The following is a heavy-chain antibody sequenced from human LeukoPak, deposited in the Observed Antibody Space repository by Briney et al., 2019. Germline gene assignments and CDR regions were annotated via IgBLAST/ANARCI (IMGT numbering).Heavy chain of an antibody. Sequence: GGSLRLSCAASGFSFSSYEMNWVRQAPGKGLEWVSYIGISGSSISYADSVKGRFTISRDDAKNSLYLQMNSLTAADTAIYYCARVFDSSGNDWGRGTLVTVSS. J-gene: IGHJ4*02. CDR2: IGISGSSI. V-gene: IGHV3-48*03. CDR1: GFSFSSYE. D-gene: IGHD3-22*01. CDR3: ARVFDSSGND.